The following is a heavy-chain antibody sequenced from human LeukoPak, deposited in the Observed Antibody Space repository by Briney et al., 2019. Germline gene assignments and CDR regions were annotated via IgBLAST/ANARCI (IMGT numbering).Heavy chain of an antibody. D-gene: IGHD3-10*01. J-gene: IGHJ6*03. CDR3: ARDPQKSYYGSGKYYYYYYMDV. CDR1: GFTFSSYG. V-gene: IGHV3-23*01. CDR2: IRGSGGST. Sequence: PGGSLRLSCAASGFTFSSYGMSWVRQAPGKGLEWVSGIRGSGGSTYYADSVKGRFTISRDNSKNTLYLQMNSLRAEDTAVYYCARDPQKSYYGSGKYYYYYYMDVWGKGTTVTVSS.